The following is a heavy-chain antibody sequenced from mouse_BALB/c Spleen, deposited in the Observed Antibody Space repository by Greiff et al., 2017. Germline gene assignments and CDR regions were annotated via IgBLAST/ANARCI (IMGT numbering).Heavy chain of an antibody. CDR1: GFNIKDYY. V-gene: IGHV14-1*02. D-gene: IGHD1-1*01. J-gene: IGHJ2*01. CDR2: IDPENGNT. CDR3: AHYGSRESVDS. Sequence: EVQLQQSGAELVRPGALVKLSCKASGFNIKDYYMHWVKQRPEQGLEWIGWIDPENGNTIYDPKFQGKASITADTSSNTAYLQLSSLTSEDTAVYYCAHYGSRESVDSWGQGTTLTVSS.